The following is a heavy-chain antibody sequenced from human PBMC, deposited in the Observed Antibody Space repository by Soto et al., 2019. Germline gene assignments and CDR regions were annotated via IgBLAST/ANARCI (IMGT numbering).Heavy chain of an antibody. CDR2: IYATGTT. CDR3: VRDGTKTLRDWFDP. CDR1: GASISGYY. D-gene: IGHD1-1*01. J-gene: IGHJ5*02. Sequence: LSLTCTVSGASISGYYWSWIRKSAGKGLEWIGRIYATGTTDYNPSLKSRVMMSVDTSKKRFSLKLRSVTAADTAVYYCVRDGTKTLRDWFDPWGQGISVTVSS. V-gene: IGHV4-4*07.